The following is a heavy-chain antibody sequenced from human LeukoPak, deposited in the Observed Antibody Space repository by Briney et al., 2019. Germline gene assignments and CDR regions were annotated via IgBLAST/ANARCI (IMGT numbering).Heavy chain of an antibody. CDR3: ATEATAHFDY. V-gene: IGHV1-24*01. D-gene: IGHD1-26*01. J-gene: IGHJ4*02. Sequence: ASVKVSCKVSGYTLTELPMHWVRQAPGKGLQWMGGFDPEDGETIYAQKFQGRVTMTEDTSTDTAYMELSSLRFEDTAVYYCATEATAHFDYWGQGTLVTVSS. CDR1: GYTLTELP. CDR2: FDPEDGET.